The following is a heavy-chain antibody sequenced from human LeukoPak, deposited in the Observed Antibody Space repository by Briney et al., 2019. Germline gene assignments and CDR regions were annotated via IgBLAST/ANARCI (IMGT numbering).Heavy chain of an antibody. CDR1: GGSISGYY. D-gene: IGHD3-10*01. Sequence: SETLSLTCAVYGGSISGYYWSWIRQPPGKGLEWIGEINHSGSTNYNPSLKSRVTISVDTSKNQFSLKLSSVTAADTAVYYCARGRTGLYYYGSGLDYWGQGTLVTVSS. J-gene: IGHJ4*02. CDR2: INHSGST. V-gene: IGHV4-34*01. CDR3: ARGRTGLYYYGSGLDY.